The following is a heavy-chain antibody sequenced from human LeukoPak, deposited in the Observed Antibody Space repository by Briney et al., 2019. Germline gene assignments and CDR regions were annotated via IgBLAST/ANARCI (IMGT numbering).Heavy chain of an antibody. Sequence: PGGSLRLSCAASGFTFSSYSMSWVRQAPGKGLEWVSAISCSGGSTYYADSVKCRFTISRDNSKNTLYLQMNSLRAEDTAVYYCAKDRGQWLFVYWGQGPRVTVSS. D-gene: IGHD6-19*01. V-gene: IGHV3-23*01. CDR3: AKDRGQWLFVY. CDR2: ISCSGGST. CDR1: GFTFSSYS. J-gene: IGHJ4*02.